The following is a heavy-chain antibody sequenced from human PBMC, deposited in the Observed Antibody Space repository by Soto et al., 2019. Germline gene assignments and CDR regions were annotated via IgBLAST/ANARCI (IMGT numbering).Heavy chain of an antibody. CDR2: INAGNGNT. V-gene: IGHV1-3*01. D-gene: IGHD5-12*01. J-gene: IGHJ4*02. CDR1: GYTFTSYA. CDR3: ARYIVATRMFDY. Sequence: GASVKVSCKASGYTFTSYAMHWLRQAPGQRLEWMGWINAGNGNTKYSQKFQGRVTITRDTSASTAYMELSSLRSEDTAVYYCARYIVATRMFDYWGQGTLVTVSS.